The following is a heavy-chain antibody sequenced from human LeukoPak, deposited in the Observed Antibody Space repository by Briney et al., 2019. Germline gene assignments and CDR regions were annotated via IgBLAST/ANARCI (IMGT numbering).Heavy chain of an antibody. V-gene: IGHV3-23*01. D-gene: IGHD3-3*01. CDR3: ARAPLPPIIGGPTVYFDY. CDR1: GFTFSYYA. CDR2: ISDSGGST. Sequence: GGSLRLSCAASGFTFSYYAMSWVRQAPGKGLEWVSAISDSGGSTNYADSVKGRFTISRDNSKNTLYLQMNSLRAEDTAVYYCARAPLPPIIGGPTVYFDYWGQGTLVTVSS. J-gene: IGHJ4*02.